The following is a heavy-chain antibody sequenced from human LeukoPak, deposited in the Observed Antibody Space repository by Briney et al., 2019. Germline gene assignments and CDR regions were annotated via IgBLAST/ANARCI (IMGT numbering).Heavy chain of an antibody. CDR1: GGTFSSYA. J-gene: IGHJ3*02. Sequence: SSVKVSCKASGGTFSSYAISWVRQAPGQGLEWMGRIIPIFGTANYAQKFQGRVTLTTDESTSTAYMELSSLRSEDTAVYYCARVSARLHYDFWSGYYTGWAFDIWGQGTMVTVSS. CDR3: ARVSARLHYDFWSGYYTGWAFDI. CDR2: IIPIFGTA. V-gene: IGHV1-69*05. D-gene: IGHD3-3*01.